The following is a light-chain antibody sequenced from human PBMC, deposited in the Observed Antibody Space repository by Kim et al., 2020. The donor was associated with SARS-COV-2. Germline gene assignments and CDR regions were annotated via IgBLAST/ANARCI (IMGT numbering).Light chain of an antibody. J-gene: IGKJ1*01. CDR3: QQYDNLPPT. V-gene: IGKV3-20*01. Sequence: PGERDPLCGRARQSLSNYLVWSQQKPGQAPRLLIYGASNRATGIPDRFSGSGSGTDFILTISRLEPEDFAVYYCQQYDNLPPTFGQGTKVDIK. CDR1: QSLSNY. CDR2: GAS.